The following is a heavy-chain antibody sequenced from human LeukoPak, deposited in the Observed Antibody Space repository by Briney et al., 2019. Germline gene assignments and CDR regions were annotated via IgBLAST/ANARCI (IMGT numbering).Heavy chain of an antibody. D-gene: IGHD3-16*01. CDR3: ARVGGHDDFDI. V-gene: IGHV4-59*01. J-gene: IGHJ3*02. CDR2: IYYSGST. Sequence: SETLSLTCTVSGGSISSYYWSWIRQPPGKGLEWIGYIYYSGSTNYNPSLKSRVTISVDTSKNQFSLKLSSVTAADTAVYYCARVGGHDDFDIWGQGTMVTVSS. CDR1: GGSISSYY.